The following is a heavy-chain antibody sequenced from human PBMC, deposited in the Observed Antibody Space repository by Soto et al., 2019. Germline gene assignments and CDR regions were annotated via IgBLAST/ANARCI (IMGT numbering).Heavy chain of an antibody. CDR3: ARGFNYYDSSGYPLDY. D-gene: IGHD3-22*01. V-gene: IGHV3-33*01. CDR2: IWYDGSNK. J-gene: IGHJ4*02. Sequence: GGSLRLSCAASGFTFSSYGMHWVRQAPGKGLEWVAVIWYDGSNKYYADSVKGRFTISRDNSKNTLYLQMNSLRAEDTAVYYCARGFNYYDSSGYPLDYWGQGTLVTVSS. CDR1: GFTFSSYG.